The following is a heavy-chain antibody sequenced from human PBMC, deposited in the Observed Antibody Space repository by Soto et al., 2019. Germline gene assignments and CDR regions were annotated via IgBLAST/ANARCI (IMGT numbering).Heavy chain of an antibody. Sequence: QVQLVQSGAEVKKPGSSVKVSCKASGGTFSSYPISWVRQAPGQGLEWMGRIIPILEIANYAQKFQGRVTVTADKSTSTAYRELGSLRSEDTAVYYWADRGVADTGMDVWGQGATVTVSS. CDR3: ADRGVADTGMDV. J-gene: IGHJ6*02. V-gene: IGHV1-69*02. CDR2: IIPILEIA. CDR1: GGTFSSYP. D-gene: IGHD2-15*01.